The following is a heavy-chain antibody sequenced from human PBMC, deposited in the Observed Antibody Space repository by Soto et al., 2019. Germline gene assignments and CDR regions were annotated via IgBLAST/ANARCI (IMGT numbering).Heavy chain of an antibody. Sequence: GGSRIISCAASGFFFNTGGMHWVRQAPVKGLEWVAFIWSNGSTKYYADSVQGRFTISIDNSMNTLSLQMNSLRVEDTATYYCARVLDRTISRYYYYGMDVWGQGTTVTVSS. D-gene: IGHD3-22*01. CDR2: IWSNGSTK. CDR1: GFFFNTGG. CDR3: ARVLDRTISRYYYYGMDV. J-gene: IGHJ6*02. V-gene: IGHV3-30*02.